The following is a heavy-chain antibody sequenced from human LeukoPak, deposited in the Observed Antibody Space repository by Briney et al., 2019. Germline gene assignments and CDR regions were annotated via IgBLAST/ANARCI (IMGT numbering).Heavy chain of an antibody. J-gene: IGHJ4*02. CDR2: ITSSSSYT. Sequence: GGSLRLSCAASGFTFSSYTMNWVRQAPGKGLEWVSSITSSSSYTYYAVSVKGRFTISRDNAKNSLYLQMNSLRAEDTAVYYCARVWGQLVDFWGQGTLLTVSS. V-gene: IGHV3-21*01. CDR3: ARVWGQLVDF. D-gene: IGHD6-13*01. CDR1: GFTFSSYT.